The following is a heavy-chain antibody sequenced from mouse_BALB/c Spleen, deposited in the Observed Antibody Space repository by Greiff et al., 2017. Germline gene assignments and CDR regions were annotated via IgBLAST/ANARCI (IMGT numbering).Heavy chain of an antibody. D-gene: IGHD1-1*01. CDR3: ARDGTYAMDY. Sequence: VQLQESGAELAKPGASVKMSCKASGYTFTSYWMHWVKQRPGQGLEWIGYINPSTGYTEYNQKFKDKATLTADKSSSTAYMQLSSLTSEDTAVYYCARDGTYAMDYWGQGTSVTVSS. J-gene: IGHJ4*01. CDR1: GYTFTSYW. V-gene: IGHV1-7*01. CDR2: INPSTGYT.